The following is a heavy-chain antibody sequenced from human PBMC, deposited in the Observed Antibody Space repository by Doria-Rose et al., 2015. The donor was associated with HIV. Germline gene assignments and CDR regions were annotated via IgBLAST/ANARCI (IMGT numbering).Heavy chain of an antibody. Sequence: QITLKESGPVLVKPTETLTLTCTVSGVSLSSPGMGVSRIRQSPGKALEWLANIYSDDERSYKTSLKSRLTISRGTSKSQVVLTMTDMDPVDTATYYCARIKSSRWYHKYYFDFWGQGTLVIVSA. CDR2: IYSDDER. D-gene: IGHD6-13*01. V-gene: IGHV2-26*01. CDR1: GVSLSSPGMG. CDR3: ARIKSSRWYHKYYFDF. J-gene: IGHJ4*02.